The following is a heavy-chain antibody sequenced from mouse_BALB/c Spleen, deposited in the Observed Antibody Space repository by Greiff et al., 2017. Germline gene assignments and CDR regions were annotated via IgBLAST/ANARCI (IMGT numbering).Heavy chain of an antibody. CDR1: GYTFTDYA. Sequence: QVQLQQSGPELVRPGVSVKISCKGSGYTFTDYAMHWVKQSHAKSLEWIGVISTYYGNTNYNQKFKSKATLTVDKSSSTAYMQLSSLTSEDSAVYYCTRWGLYDGTGFDYWGQGTTLTVSS. J-gene: IGHJ2*01. D-gene: IGHD1-2*01. V-gene: IGHV1-67*01. CDR3: TRWGLYDGTGFDY. CDR2: ISTYYGNT.